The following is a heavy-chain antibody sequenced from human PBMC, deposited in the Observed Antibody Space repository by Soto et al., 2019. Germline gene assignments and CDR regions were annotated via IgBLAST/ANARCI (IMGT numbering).Heavy chain of an antibody. CDR2: ISGSGGST. V-gene: IGHV3-23*01. CDR1: GFTFSSYA. J-gene: IGHJ5*02. Sequence: GGSLRLSCAASGFTFSSYAMSWVRQAPGKGLEWVSAISGSGGSTYYADSVKGRFTISRDNSKNTLYLQMNSLGAEDTAVYYCAKVEYDFWSGPSMYNWFDPWGQGTLVTVSS. D-gene: IGHD3-3*01. CDR3: AKVEYDFWSGPSMYNWFDP.